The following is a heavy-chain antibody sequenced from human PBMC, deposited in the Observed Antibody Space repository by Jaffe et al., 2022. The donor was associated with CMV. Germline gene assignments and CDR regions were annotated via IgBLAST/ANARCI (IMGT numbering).Heavy chain of an antibody. CDR2: IRSKAYGGTT. J-gene: IGHJ4*02. D-gene: IGHD2-15*01. CDR1: GFTFGDYA. CDR3: TRDRIWGDKGNY. V-gene: IGHV3-49*04. Sequence: EVQLVESGGGLVQPGRSLRLSCTASGFTFGDYAMSWVRQAPGKGLEWVGFIRSKAYGGTTEYAASVKGRFTISRDDSKSIAYLQMNSLKTEDTAVYYCTRDRIWGDKGNYWGQGTLVTVSS.